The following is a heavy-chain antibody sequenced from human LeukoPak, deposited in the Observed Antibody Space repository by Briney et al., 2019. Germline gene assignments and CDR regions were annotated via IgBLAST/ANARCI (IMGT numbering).Heavy chain of an antibody. CDR1: AYTFTGYY. D-gene: IGHD4-17*01. CDR3: ATIPDYGDYPMWAFDI. V-gene: IGHV1-2*02. Sequence: ASVKVSCKASAYTFTGYYMHWVRQAPGQALEWMGWINPNSGGTNYGQKFQGRVTMTRDTSISTAYMELSRLRSDDTAVYYCATIPDYGDYPMWAFDIWGQGTMVTVSS. CDR2: INPNSGGT. J-gene: IGHJ3*02.